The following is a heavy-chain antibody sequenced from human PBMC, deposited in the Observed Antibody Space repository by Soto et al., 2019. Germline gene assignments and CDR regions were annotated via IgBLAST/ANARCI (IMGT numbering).Heavy chain of an antibody. D-gene: IGHD3-10*01. CDR2: IYYSGST. Sequence: QLQLQESGPGLVKPSETLSLTCTVSGGSISSSSYYWGWIRQPPGKGLEWIGSIYYSGSTYYNPSLKSRVTISVDTSKNQFSLKLSSVTAADTAVYYCASRFGGRPLDYYGMDVWGQGTTVTVSS. V-gene: IGHV4-39*01. CDR1: GGSISSSSYY. J-gene: IGHJ6*02. CDR3: ASRFGGRPLDYYGMDV.